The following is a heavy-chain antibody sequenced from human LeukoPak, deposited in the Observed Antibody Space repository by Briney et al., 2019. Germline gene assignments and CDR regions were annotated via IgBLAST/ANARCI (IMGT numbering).Heavy chain of an antibody. J-gene: IGHJ4*02. D-gene: IGHD6-13*01. CDR1: GYTFTGYY. CDR2: INPNSGGT. CDR3: ARGGYASGYAYSSSWEIDY. Sequence: ASVKVSCKASGYTFTGYYMHWVRQAPGQGLEWIGWINPNSGGTNYAKKFQGRVTMTRDTSISTAYMELSRLRSDDTAVYYCARGGYASGYAYSSSWEIDYWGQGTLVTVSS. V-gene: IGHV1-2*02.